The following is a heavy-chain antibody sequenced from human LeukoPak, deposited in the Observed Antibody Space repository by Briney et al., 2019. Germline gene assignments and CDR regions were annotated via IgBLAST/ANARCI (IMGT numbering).Heavy chain of an antibody. J-gene: IGHJ4*02. CDR1: GFTFSNYW. Sequence: PGGSLRLSCAASGFTFSNYWMTLVRQAPGKGLEWVANIKQDGSEKYYVDSVKGRFTISRDNAKNLLYLQMNSLRAEDTAVYYCARDEGAYTYGGQGTLVTVSS. CDR2: IKQDGSEK. CDR3: ARDEGAYTY. V-gene: IGHV3-7*01. D-gene: IGHD5-18*01.